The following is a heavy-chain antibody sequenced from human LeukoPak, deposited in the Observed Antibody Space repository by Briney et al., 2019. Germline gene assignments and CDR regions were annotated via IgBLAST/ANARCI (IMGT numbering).Heavy chain of an antibody. D-gene: IGHD6-13*01. CDR2: INPDSGGT. V-gene: IGHV1-2*02. CDR3: ARGRGAAAVYYFDY. CDR1: GYTFTGYI. Sequence: GASVKVSCKASGYTFTGYIMYWVRQAPGQGLEWMGWINPDSGGTRYPQQFQGRVTMTRDTSTTTAYMELNSLRSDDTAVYYCARGRGAAAVYYFDYWGQGTLVTVSS. J-gene: IGHJ4*02.